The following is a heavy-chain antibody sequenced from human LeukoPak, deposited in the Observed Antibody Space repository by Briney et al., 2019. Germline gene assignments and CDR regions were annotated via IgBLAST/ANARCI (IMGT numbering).Heavy chain of an antibody. CDR2: ISAYNGNT. V-gene: IGHV1-18*01. Sequence: ASVKVSCTASGGTFSSYAISWVRQAPGQGLEWMGWISAYNGNTNYAQKLQGRVTMTTDTSTSTAYMELRSLRSDDTAVYYCARDHDGWLLRNGKFDYWGQGTLVTVSS. CDR1: GGTFSSYA. CDR3: ARDHDGWLLRNGKFDY. J-gene: IGHJ4*02. D-gene: IGHD3-22*01.